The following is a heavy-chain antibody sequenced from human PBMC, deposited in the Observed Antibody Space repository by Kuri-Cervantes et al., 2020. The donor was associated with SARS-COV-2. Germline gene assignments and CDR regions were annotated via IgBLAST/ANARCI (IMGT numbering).Heavy chain of an antibody. CDR3: AREEGVYSSSWYWFDP. CDR1: GVSVAGGTYY. J-gene: IGHJ5*02. Sequence: SQTLSLTCAVSGVSVAGGTYYWHWIRQPPGKGLEWIAYIHYSGYTNYNPSLKSRVTISLDASKNQFSLKLTSVTAADTAVYYCAREEGVYSSSWYWFDPWGQGTLVTVSS. V-gene: IGHV4-30-4*08. D-gene: IGHD6-13*01. CDR2: IHYSGYT.